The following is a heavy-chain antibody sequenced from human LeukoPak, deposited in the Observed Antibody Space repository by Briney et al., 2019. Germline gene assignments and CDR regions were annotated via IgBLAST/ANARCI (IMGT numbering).Heavy chain of an antibody. J-gene: IGHJ3*02. CDR1: GYTFTSYY. CDR3: ARRPDFDRIDAFDI. D-gene: IGHD3-9*01. Sequence: ASVKVSCKASGYTFTSYYMHWVRQAPGQGLEWMGWINPNSGGTNYAQKFQGRVTMTRDTSISTAYMELSRLRSDDTAVYYCARRPDFDRIDAFDIWGQGTMVTVSS. CDR2: INPNSGGT. V-gene: IGHV1-2*02.